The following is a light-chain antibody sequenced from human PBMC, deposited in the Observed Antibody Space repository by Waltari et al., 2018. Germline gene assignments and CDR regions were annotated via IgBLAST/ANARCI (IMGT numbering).Light chain of an antibody. V-gene: IGLV2-23*01. Sequence: QSALTQPASVSGSPGQSITISCTGTSSDVGSYNLVSWYQQHPGKTPKLIVYEDSKRPSGVSNRFSGSKFGHTASLTISGLQAEDEADYYCCSYAGSSTYVFGTGTKVTVL. CDR3: CSYAGSSTYV. CDR2: EDS. J-gene: IGLJ1*01. CDR1: SSDVGSYNL.